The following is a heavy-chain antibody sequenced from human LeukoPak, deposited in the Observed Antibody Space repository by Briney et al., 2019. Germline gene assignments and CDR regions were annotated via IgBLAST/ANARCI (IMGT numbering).Heavy chain of an antibody. CDR3: ATLTVRGVINI. V-gene: IGHV3-15*01. CDR2: IQSKTDGGTT. CDR1: GFTFSNTW. J-gene: IGHJ4*02. D-gene: IGHD3-10*01. Sequence: GGSLRLSCAASGFTFSNTWMNWVRQAPGKGLEWVGRIQSKTDGGTTEYAAPVKGRFTISRDDSKTTLYLQMNSLKTEDAAVYYCATLTVRGVINIWGQGTLVTVSS.